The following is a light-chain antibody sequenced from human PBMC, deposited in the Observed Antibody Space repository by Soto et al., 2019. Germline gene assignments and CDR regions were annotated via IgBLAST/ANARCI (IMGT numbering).Light chain of an antibody. CDR1: QSVSSN. CDR3: QQYSNWPSWT. V-gene: IGKV3-15*01. J-gene: IGKJ1*01. Sequence: EIVMTQSPATLSVSPGERATLSCRASQSVSSNLAWYQQKPGQAPRLLISGASTRATGIPARFSGSGSGTEFTLTISSLQSEDFAVYHCQQYSNWPSWTFGQGTKVEVK. CDR2: GAS.